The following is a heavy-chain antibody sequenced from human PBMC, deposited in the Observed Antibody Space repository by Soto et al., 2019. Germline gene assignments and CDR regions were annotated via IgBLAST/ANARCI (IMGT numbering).Heavy chain of an antibody. CDR3: ARGDANKIVFTTYYAMDV. CDR2: IIPVFGTP. J-gene: IGHJ6*02. CDR1: GGSLSNYG. Sequence: QVQLVQSGAEVKKPGSSVKVSCKASGGSLSNYGISWVRQAPGQGLEWMGAIIPVFGTPNYAQKFQDRVTIIADESTTTVYMEVRSLTAEDTAVYYCARGDANKIVFTTYYAMDVWGQGTTFTVSS. D-gene: IGHD3-22*01. V-gene: IGHV1-69*12.